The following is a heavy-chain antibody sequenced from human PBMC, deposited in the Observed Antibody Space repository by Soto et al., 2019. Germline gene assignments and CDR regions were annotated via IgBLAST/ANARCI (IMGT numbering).Heavy chain of an antibody. V-gene: IGHV3-23*01. CDR1: GFSLSNYA. Sequence: GGSLRLSCAVSGFSLSNYAMSWVRQAPGKGLEWVSAISGSGSNTYYIDSVKGRFTISRDKSKTTLFLQMNNLRAEDAAVYYCAKGGITLVRGSFDYWGQGALVTVSS. CDR2: ISGSGSNT. CDR3: AKGGITLVRGSFDY. D-gene: IGHD3-10*01. J-gene: IGHJ4*02.